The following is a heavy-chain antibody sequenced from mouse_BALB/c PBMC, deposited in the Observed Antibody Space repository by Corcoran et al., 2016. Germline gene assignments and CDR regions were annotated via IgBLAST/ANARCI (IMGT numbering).Heavy chain of an antibody. CDR1: GFNLKDYY. D-gene: IGHD2-3*01. Sequence: EDQLQRSGAELVRPGAVFKLSCNASGFNLKDYYMHWVRQRPVQGMEWIGWIDPENGNTIYDPKFQGKASITADTSTNTAYLQLSSLTSEDTAVYYCASPDGYSDYWGQGTTLTVSS. CDR3: ASPDGYSDY. V-gene: IGHV14-1*02. J-gene: IGHJ2*01. CDR2: IDPENGNT.